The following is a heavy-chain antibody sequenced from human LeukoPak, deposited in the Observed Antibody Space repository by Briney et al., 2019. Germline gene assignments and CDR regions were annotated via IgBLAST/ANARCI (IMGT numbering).Heavy chain of an antibody. J-gene: IGHJ5*02. Sequence: SGTLSLTCGVSGGSISNTNWWTWVRQPPGKGLEWIGEIYHSGSTNYNPSLKSRVIISVDKSKNQFSLKLSSVTAADTAVYYCARTSRINVVLDPWGQGTLVTVSS. V-gene: IGHV4-4*02. CDR1: GGSISNTNW. CDR2: IYHSGST. D-gene: IGHD3-10*01. CDR3: ARTSRINVVLDP.